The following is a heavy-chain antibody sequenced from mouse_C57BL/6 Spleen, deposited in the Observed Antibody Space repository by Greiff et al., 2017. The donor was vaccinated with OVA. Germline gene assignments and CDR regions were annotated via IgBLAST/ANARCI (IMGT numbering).Heavy chain of an antibody. CDR2: IDPEDGET. CDR1: GFNFKDYY. V-gene: IGHV14-2*01. J-gene: IGHJ4*01. CDR3: AGGLGEGLDY. Sequence: EVQLQQSGAELVKPGASVKLSCTASGFNFKDYYMHWVKQRTEQGLEWIGRIDPEDGETKYAAKFQGKATITADTSSNTAYLQLSSLTSEDTAVYYCAGGLGEGLDYWGKGTSVTVSS. D-gene: IGHD4-1*01.